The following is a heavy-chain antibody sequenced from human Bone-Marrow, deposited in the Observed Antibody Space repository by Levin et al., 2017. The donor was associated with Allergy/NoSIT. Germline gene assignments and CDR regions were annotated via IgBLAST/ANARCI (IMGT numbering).Heavy chain of an antibody. J-gene: IGHJ3*02. V-gene: IGHV4-59*01. Sequence: SETLSLTCTVSGGSISNYYWTWIRQTPGKGLEWIGYIYYSGGTNYNPSLKSRVIISIDTSKNQFSLKLTSVTAADTAVYDCARETPHDRHAFDIWGKGTMVTVSS. CDR3: ARETPHDRHAFDI. CDR1: GGSISNYY. CDR2: IYYSGGT.